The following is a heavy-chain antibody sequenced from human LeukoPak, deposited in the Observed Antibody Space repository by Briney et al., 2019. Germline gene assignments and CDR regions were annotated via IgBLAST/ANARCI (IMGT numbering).Heavy chain of an antibody. Sequence: AGGSLRLSCAASGFTFSSYWMSWVRQAPGKGLEWVANIKQDGSEKNYVDSVKGRFTISRDSAKNSLSLQMNSLRAEDTAVYYCARMPRQEYCSSTSCHGHYYMDVWGKGTTVTVSS. CDR3: ARMPRQEYCSSTSCHGHYYMDV. CDR2: IKQDGSEK. J-gene: IGHJ6*03. D-gene: IGHD2-2*01. CDR1: GFTFSSYW. V-gene: IGHV3-7*01.